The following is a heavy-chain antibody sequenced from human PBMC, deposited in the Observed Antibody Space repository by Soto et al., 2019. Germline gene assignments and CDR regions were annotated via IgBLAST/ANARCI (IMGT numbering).Heavy chain of an antibody. CDR1: GFTFSSYD. CDR3: ARDDGSGYAFDI. V-gene: IGHV3-13*01. D-gene: IGHD3-10*01. CDR2: IGTAGDT. Sequence: EVQLVESGGGLVQPGGSLRLSCAASGFTFSSYDMHWVRQATGKGLEWVSAIGTAGDTYYPGSVKGRFTISRENAKNSLYLQMNSLIAGDTAVYYCARDDGSGYAFDIWGQGTMVIVSS. J-gene: IGHJ3*02.